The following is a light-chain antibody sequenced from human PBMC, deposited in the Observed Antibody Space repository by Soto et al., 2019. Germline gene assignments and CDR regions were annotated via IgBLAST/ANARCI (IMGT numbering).Light chain of an antibody. CDR3: PQYNTWLST. Sequence: EVVMTQSPATLSVSPGERATLSCRASQSVNANLAWYQQKPGQAPRLLIHGASNRATGIPGRFSGNGFGTEFITTFRSLQSEEFAVYFCPQYNTWLSTYCQGTKVEI. CDR1: QSVNAN. J-gene: IGKJ1*01. V-gene: IGKV3-15*01. CDR2: GAS.